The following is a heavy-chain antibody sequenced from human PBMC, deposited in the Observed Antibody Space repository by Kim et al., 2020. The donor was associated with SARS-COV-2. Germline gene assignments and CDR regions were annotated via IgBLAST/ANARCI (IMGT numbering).Heavy chain of an antibody. D-gene: IGHD6-13*01. CDR2: T. J-gene: IGHJ4*02. CDR3: ARLGSSWFFDY. V-gene: IGHV4-39*01. Sequence: TYSTPSPEGRVTLSVDPSKNQFSLKLSSVTAADTAVYYCARLGSSWFFDYWGQGTLVTVSS.